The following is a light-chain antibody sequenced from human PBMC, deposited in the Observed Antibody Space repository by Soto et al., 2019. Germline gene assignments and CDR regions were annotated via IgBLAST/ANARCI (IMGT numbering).Light chain of an antibody. CDR2: TAS. Sequence: EIVLTQSPATLSLSPGERATLSCRASQSISMELAWFQQRPGQAPRLLISTASNRATGIPARFSGSGSGTDFPLTISSLEPEDFAVYYCQQRSRWPRTFGQGTKVDFK. CDR3: QQRSRWPRT. J-gene: IGKJ1*01. CDR1: QSISME. V-gene: IGKV3-11*01.